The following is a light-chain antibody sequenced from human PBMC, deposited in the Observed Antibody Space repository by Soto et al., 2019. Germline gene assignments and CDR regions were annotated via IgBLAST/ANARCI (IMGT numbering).Light chain of an antibody. Sequence: ETVLTQSPGTLSLSPGERATLSCRASQSVRSRYLAWYQQKPGQAPRLLIYGASTRATGIPARFSGSGSGTDFTLTISSLQSEDFAVYYCQQYNNWPLTFGGGTKVDIK. CDR1: QSVRSRY. J-gene: IGKJ4*01. CDR3: QQYNNWPLT. CDR2: GAS. V-gene: IGKV3-15*01.